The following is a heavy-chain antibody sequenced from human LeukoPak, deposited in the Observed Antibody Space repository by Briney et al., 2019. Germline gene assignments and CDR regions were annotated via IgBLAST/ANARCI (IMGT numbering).Heavy chain of an antibody. V-gene: IGHV4-34*01. CDR2: INHSGST. Sequence: SETLSLTCAVYGGSFSGYYWSWIRQPPGKGLEWIGEINHSGSTNYNPSLKSRVIISEDTSRNQFSLKLSSVTAADTAVYYCARGRHYYDTSGYYFFDYWGQGTLVTVSS. D-gene: IGHD3-22*01. J-gene: IGHJ4*02. CDR3: ARGRHYYDTSGYYFFDY. CDR1: GGSFSGYY.